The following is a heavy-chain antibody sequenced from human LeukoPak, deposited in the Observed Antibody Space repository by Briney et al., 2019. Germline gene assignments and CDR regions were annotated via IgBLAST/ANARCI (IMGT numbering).Heavy chain of an antibody. V-gene: IGHV1-69*13. D-gene: IGHD6-13*01. CDR1: GGTFSSYA. CDR2: IIPIFGTA. J-gene: IGHJ6*03. CDR3: ARSIAAAGRYYYYYMDV. Sequence: SVKVSCKASGGTFSSYAISWVRQAPGQGLEWMGGIIPIFGTANYAQKFQGGVTITADESTSTAYMELSSLRSEDTAVYYCARSIAAAGRYYYYYMDVWGKGTTVTVSS.